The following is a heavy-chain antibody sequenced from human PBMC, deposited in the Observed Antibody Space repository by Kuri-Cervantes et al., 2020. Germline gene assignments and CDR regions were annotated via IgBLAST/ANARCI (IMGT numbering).Heavy chain of an antibody. D-gene: IGHD2-2*01. CDR2: ISYDGSNK. CDR1: GVPFSSYA. J-gene: IGHJ6*02. CDR3: ARSFQRRCSSTSCLLYYYYGMDV. Sequence: GGSLRLSCAASGVPFSSYAMHWVRQAPGKGLEWVAVISYDGSNKYYADSVKGRFTISRDNSKNTLYLQMNSLRAEDTAVYYCARSFQRRCSSTSCLLYYYYGMDVWGHGTTVTVSS. V-gene: IGHV3-30-3*01.